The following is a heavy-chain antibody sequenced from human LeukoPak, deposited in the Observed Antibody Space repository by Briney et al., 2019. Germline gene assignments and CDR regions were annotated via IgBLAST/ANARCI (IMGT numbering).Heavy chain of an antibody. D-gene: IGHD3-9*01. CDR3: AKGGAFDWLEYYFDY. V-gene: IGHV3-23*01. J-gene: IGHJ4*02. CDR2: ISGSGGST. Sequence: GGSLRLSCAASGFTFSSYAMSWVRQAPGKGLEWVSAISGSGGSTYYADSVKGRFTISRDNSKNTLYLQMNSLRAEDTAVYYCAKGGAFDWLEYYFDYWGQGTLVTVSS. CDR1: GFTFSSYA.